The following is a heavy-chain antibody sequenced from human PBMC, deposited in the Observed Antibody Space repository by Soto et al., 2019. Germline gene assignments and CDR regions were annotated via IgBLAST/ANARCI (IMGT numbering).Heavy chain of an antibody. CDR1: GFTFSSYA. V-gene: IGHV3-23*01. Sequence: GGSLRLSCAASGFTFSSYAMSWVRQAPGKGLEWVSAISGSGGSTYYADSVKGWFTISRDNSKNTLYLQMNSLRAEDTAVYDCAKDLATGAFSGWYFDYWGQGTLVTV. D-gene: IGHD6-19*01. CDR2: ISGSGGST. CDR3: AKDLATGAFSGWYFDY. J-gene: IGHJ4*02.